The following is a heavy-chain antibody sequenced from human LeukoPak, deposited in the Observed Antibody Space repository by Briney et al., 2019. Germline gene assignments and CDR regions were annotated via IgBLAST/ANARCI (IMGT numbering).Heavy chain of an antibody. D-gene: IGHD3-10*01. CDR2: IRYDGSNK. CDR1: GFTFSSYG. J-gene: IGHJ4*02. Sequence: GGSLRLSCAASGFTFSSYGMHWVRQAPGKGLEWVAFIRYDGSNKYYADSVKGRFTISRDNSKNTLYLQMNSLRAEDTAVYYCAKIALWFGKLSVDFDYWGQGTLVTVSS. CDR3: AKIALWFGKLSVDFDY. V-gene: IGHV3-30*02.